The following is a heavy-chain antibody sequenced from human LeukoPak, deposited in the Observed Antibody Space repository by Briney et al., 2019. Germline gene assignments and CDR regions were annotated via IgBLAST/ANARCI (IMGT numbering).Heavy chain of an antibody. V-gene: IGHV1-69*05. CDR3: ASGYVPLYYYYYVDV. CDR1: GGIFRSYT. J-gene: IGHJ6*03. D-gene: IGHD3-16*01. Sequence: SVKVSCKASGGIFRSYTISWVRQAPGQGLEWMGGIIPIFGTPNYAQKFQGRVTFTTDESTSTAYMELSSLRSEDTAIYYCASGYVPLYYYYYVDVWGKGTTVTVSS. CDR2: IIPIFGTP.